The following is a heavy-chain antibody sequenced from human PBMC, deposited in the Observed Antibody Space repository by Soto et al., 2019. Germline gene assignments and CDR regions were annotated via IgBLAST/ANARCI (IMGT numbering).Heavy chain of an antibody. D-gene: IGHD4-17*01. V-gene: IGHV3-49*03. CDR1: GFTFGDYA. J-gene: IGHJ5*02. CDR2: IRSKAYGGTT. CDR3: TRAVRLRTTGWFDP. Sequence: GGSLRLSCTASGFTFGDYAMSWFRQAPGKGLEWVGFIRSKAYGGTTEYAASVKGRFTISRDDSKSIAYLQMNSLKTEDTAVYYCTRAVRLRTTGWFDPWGQGTLVTVSS.